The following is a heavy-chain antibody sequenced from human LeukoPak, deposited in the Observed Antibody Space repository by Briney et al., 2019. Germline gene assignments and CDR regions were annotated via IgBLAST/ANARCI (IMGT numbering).Heavy chain of an antibody. D-gene: IGHD5-12*01. CDR3: ARGGWLRLGNFDY. J-gene: IGHJ4*02. Sequence: SETLSLTCSVSAGSISSYYWSWIRQPPGKGLEWIGYIYYSGSTNYNPSLKSRVTISVDTSKNQFSLKLSSVTAADTAVYYCARGGWLRLGNFDYWGQGTLVTVSS. CDR1: AGSISSYY. V-gene: IGHV4-59*01. CDR2: IYYSGST.